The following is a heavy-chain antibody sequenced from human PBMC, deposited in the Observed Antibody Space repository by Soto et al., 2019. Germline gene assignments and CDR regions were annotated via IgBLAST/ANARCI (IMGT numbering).Heavy chain of an antibody. CDR3: ARDHGVTPYNWFDP. CDR2: IYYSGST. Sequence: SETLSLTCTVSGGSVSSGSYYWSWIRQPPGKGLEWIGYIYYSGSTNYNPSLKSRVTISVDTSKNQFSLKLSSVTAADTAVYYCARDHGVTPYNWFDPWGQGTLVTVSS. J-gene: IGHJ5*02. V-gene: IGHV4-61*01. D-gene: IGHD4-4*01. CDR1: GGSVSSGSYY.